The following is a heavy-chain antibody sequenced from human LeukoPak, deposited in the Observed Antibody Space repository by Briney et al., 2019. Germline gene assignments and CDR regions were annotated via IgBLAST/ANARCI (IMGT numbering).Heavy chain of an antibody. J-gene: IGHJ6*02. CDR3: ARWGGRAAAGTYYYYGMDA. CDR2: IYIGGST. CDR1: GFTVSSKY. D-gene: IGHD6-13*01. Sequence: GGSLRLPCAASGFTVSSKYMRWVRQAAGEGLEWDAVIYIGGSTYYADSVKGPFTISTHNSKNTLYLQMNSLRAQATAVYYCARWGGRAAAGTYYYYGMDAWGQGPTATVS. V-gene: IGHV3-53*01.